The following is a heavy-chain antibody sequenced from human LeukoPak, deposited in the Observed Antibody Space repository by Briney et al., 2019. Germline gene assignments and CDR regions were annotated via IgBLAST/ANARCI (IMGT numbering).Heavy chain of an antibody. CDR3: ARATAYSSSWYNY. CDR1: GFTFSDYY. D-gene: IGHD6-13*01. CDR2: ISSSSSYT. J-gene: IGHJ4*02. Sequence: GGSLRLSCAASGFTFSDYYMSWLRQAPGKGLEWVSYISSSSSYTNYADSVKGRFTISRDNAKNSLYLQMNSLRAEDTAVYYCARATAYSSSWYNYWGQGTLVTVSS. V-gene: IGHV3-11*06.